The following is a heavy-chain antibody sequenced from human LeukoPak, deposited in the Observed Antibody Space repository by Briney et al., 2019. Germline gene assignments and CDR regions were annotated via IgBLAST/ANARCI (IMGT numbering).Heavy chain of an antibody. CDR2: INPNSGGT. CDR1: GYTFTGYY. J-gene: IGHJ5*02. V-gene: IGHV1-2*02. CDR3: ARAPGHYYGSGSYRFDP. Sequence: ASVKVSCTASGYTFTGYYMHWVRQAPGQGLEWMGWINPNSGGTNYAQKFQGRVTMTRDTSISTAYMELSRLRSDDTAVYYCARAPGHYYGSGSYRFDPWGQGTLVTVSS. D-gene: IGHD3-10*01.